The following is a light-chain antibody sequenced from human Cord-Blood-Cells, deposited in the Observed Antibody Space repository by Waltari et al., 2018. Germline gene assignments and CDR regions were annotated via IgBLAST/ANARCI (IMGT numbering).Light chain of an antibody. V-gene: IGLV2-14*01. Sequence: QSALTQPASVSGSPGPSITISCTGTSSDVGGYNYVSWYQQHPGKAPKLMIYDVSNRPSGVSNRFSGSKSGHTASLTISGLQAEDEADYYYSSYTSSSTWVFGGGTKLTVL. J-gene: IGLJ3*02. CDR1: SSDVGGYNY. CDR3: SSYTSSSTWV. CDR2: DVS.